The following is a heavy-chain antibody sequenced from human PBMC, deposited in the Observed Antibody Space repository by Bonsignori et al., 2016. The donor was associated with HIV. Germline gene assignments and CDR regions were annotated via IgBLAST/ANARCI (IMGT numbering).Heavy chain of an antibody. CDR1: GFTFSSYW. V-gene: IGHV3-7*01. Sequence: GGSLRLSCAASGFTFSSYWMSWVRQAPGKGLEWVANIKQDGSEKYYVDSVKGRFTISRGNAKNSLYLQMNSLRAEDTAVYYCATGYCGGDCYSGYWGQGTLVTVSS. CDR3: ATGYCGGDCYSGY. D-gene: IGHD2-21*01. J-gene: IGHJ4*02. CDR2: IKQDGSEK.